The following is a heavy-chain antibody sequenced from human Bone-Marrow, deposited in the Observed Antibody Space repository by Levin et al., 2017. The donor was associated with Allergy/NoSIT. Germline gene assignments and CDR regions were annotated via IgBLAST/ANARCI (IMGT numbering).Heavy chain of an antibody. Sequence: GESLKISCAASGFTFSDYYMSWIRQAPGKGLEWVSYISSSGSTIYYADSVKGRFTISRDNAKNSLYLQMNSLRAEDTAVYYCAREGGSGSYYDGWFDYWGQGTLVTVSS. CDR2: ISSSGSTI. V-gene: IGHV3-11*01. J-gene: IGHJ4*02. CDR3: AREGGSGSYYDGWFDY. CDR1: GFTFSDYY. D-gene: IGHD3-10*01.